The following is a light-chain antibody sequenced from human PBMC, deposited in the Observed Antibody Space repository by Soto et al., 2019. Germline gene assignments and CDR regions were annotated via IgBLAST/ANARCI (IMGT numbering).Light chain of an antibody. CDR2: SAS. CDR1: QGISSF. CDR3: QKYSSGPHT. V-gene: IGKV1-27*01. J-gene: IGKJ4*01. Sequence: DVQMTQSPSSLSASVGDRVTITCRASQGISSFLAWYQQIPGKVPKLLIYSASTLQSGVPARFSGSGSGTEFTLTISSLQPEDVAIYYCQKYSSGPHTFGGGTKVDIK.